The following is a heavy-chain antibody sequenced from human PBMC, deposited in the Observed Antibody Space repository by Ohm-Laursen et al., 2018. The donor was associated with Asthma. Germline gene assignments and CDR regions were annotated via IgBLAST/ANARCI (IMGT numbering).Heavy chain of an antibody. CDR1: GFTVSSNY. CDR2: IYSGGST. Sequence: GSLRLSCTASGFTVSSNYMSWVRQAPGKGLEWVSVIYSGGSTYYADSVKGRFTISRDNAKNSLYLQMNSLRAEDTAVYYCARDQYSSGWFDPWGQGNLVTVSS. J-gene: IGHJ5*02. V-gene: IGHV3-53*01. CDR3: ARDQYSSGWFDP. D-gene: IGHD6-19*01.